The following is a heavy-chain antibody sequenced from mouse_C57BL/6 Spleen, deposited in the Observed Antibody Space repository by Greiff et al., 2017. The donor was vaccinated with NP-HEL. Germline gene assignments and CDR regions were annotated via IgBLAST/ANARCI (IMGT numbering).Heavy chain of an antibody. Sequence: EVQGVESGTVLARPGASVKMSCKTSGYTFTSYWMHWVKQRPGQGLEWIGAIYHGNSDTSYNQKFKGKAKLTAVTSASTAYMELSSLTNEDSAVYYCTRGISYYGSFDYWGQGTTLTVSS. CDR2: IYHGNSDT. CDR1: GYTFTSYW. V-gene: IGHV1-5*01. D-gene: IGHD1-1*01. J-gene: IGHJ2*01. CDR3: TRGISYYGSFDY.